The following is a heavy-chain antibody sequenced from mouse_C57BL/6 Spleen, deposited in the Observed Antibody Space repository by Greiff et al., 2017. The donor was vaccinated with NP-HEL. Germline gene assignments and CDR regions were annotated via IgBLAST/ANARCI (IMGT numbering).Heavy chain of an antibody. CDR2: ISGGGGNT. D-gene: IGHD4-1*01. CDR1: GFTFSSYT. Sequence: EVKLMESGGGLVKPGGSLKLSCAASGFTFSSYTMSWVRQTPEKRLEWVATISGGGGNTYYPDSVKGRFTISRDNAKNTLYLQMSSLRSEDTALYYCARRDWDAWYFDVWGTGTTVTVSS. V-gene: IGHV5-9*01. J-gene: IGHJ1*03. CDR3: ARRDWDAWYFDV.